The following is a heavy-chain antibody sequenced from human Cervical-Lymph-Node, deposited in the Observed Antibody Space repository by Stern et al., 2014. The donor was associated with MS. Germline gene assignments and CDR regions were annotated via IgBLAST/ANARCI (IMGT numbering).Heavy chain of an antibody. CDR2: LVHSGST. D-gene: IGHD4-23*01. CDR3: SRIFGGNFDN. J-gene: IGHJ4*02. V-gene: IGHV4-30-2*01. Sequence: VQLLESGSGLVKPSQTLSLPCAVSGGSISNGDYSWSCIRPPPGKSLEWIGYLVHSGSTYYNPSHKSRVSISVNRTKHPFFLTMSSVTSADTAMYYCSRIFGGNFDNWGQGTLVTVSS. CDR1: GGSISNGDYS.